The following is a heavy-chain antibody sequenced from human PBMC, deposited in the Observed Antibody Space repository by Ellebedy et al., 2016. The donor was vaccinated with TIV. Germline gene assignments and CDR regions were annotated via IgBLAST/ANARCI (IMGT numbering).Heavy chain of an antibody. CDR2: ISSSSSTI. Sequence: GGSLRLSCAASGFTFSSYEMNWVRQAPGKGLEWVSYISSSSSTIYYADSVKCRFTISRDNAKNSLYLQMNSLRDEDTAVYYCARDQDGDYVSYYGMDVWGQGTTVTVSS. J-gene: IGHJ6*02. CDR1: GFTFSSYE. V-gene: IGHV3-48*02. D-gene: IGHD4-17*01. CDR3: ARDQDGDYVSYYGMDV.